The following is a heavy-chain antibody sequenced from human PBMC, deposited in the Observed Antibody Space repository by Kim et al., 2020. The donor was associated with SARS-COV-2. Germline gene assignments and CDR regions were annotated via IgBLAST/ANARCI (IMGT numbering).Heavy chain of an antibody. CDR1: GGSISSSSYY. V-gene: IGHV4-39*01. CDR3: ASLSRPPVTIFGVIIKDHWFDP. CDR2: IYYSGST. D-gene: IGHD3-3*01. Sequence: SETLSLTCTVSGGSISSSSYYWGWIRQPPGKGLEWIGSIYYSGSTYYNPSLKSRVTITVDTSKNQFSLKLSSVTAADTAVDYCASLSRPPVTIFGVIIKDHWFDPWGQGTLVTVSS. J-gene: IGHJ5*02.